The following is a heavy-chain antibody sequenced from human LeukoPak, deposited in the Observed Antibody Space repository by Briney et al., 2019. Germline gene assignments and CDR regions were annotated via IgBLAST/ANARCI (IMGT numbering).Heavy chain of an antibody. CDR1: GYTFSDFS. J-gene: IGHJ4*02. CDR3: VRLRRNNDRSGYYYYYDY. Sequence: PGGSLRLSCAAFGYTFSDFSVNWVRQAPGKGLEWVSSISVRSNYRYYADSVRGRFTISRDDARDSLFLQMNSLRAEDTAVYFCVRLRRNNDRSGYYYYYDYWGQGTLVTVSS. CDR2: ISVRSNYR. V-gene: IGHV3-21*01. D-gene: IGHD3-22*01.